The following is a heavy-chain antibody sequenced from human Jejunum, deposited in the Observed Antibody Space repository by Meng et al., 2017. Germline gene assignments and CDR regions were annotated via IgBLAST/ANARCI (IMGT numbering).Heavy chain of an antibody. V-gene: IGHV4-61*02. Sequence: SETLSLTCTVSGGSIITSSYYYSWIRQPAGKGLEWIGRIFTSGDTNYNPSLKSRLTMSVDTSKNQFSLKLTSVTAADTAVYYCARVFHRSFDLWGQGALVTVSS. CDR2: IFTSGDT. CDR1: GGSIITSSYY. D-gene: IGHD1-14*01. J-gene: IGHJ4*02. CDR3: ARVFHRSFDL.